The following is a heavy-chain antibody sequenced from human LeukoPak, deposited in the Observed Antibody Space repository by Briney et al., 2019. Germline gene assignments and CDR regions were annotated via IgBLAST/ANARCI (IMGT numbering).Heavy chain of an antibody. CDR3: ALRYFDRDY. V-gene: IGHV4-39*01. Sequence: SETLSLTCTVSGGSISSNNYYWVWIRQPPGKGLEWVGSIYYSGGTYYNPSLKSRVTISVDTSKNQFSLKLSSVTAADTAVYYCALRYFDRDYWGQGTLVTVSS. CDR2: IYYSGGT. D-gene: IGHD3-9*01. CDR1: GGSISSNNYY. J-gene: IGHJ4*02.